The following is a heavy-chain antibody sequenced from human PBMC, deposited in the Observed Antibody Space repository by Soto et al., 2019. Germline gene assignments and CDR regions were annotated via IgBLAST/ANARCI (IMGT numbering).Heavy chain of an antibody. Sequence: VQLLESGGGLVQPGGSLRLSCAASGFTFSSYTMNWVRQAPGKGLEWVSTISGNGDRTYYVDSVQGRFTISRDNSKDTVYLQLNSLRAEDTALYYCAKAPDDTPPYHDRPSHLWGQGTVVTVSS. J-gene: IGHJ3*01. CDR1: GFTFSSYT. D-gene: IGHD2-15*01. V-gene: IGHV3-23*01. CDR3: AKAPDDTPPYHDRPSHL. CDR2: ISGNGDRT.